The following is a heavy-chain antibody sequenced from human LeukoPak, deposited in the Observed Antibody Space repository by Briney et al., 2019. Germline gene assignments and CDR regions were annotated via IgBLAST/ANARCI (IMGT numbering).Heavy chain of an antibody. CDR3: ARVGGLNPPNFYDRSGFFDY. Sequence: SQTLSLTCTVSGGSISSGSYYWSWIRRPAGKGLEWIGRIYTSGTTNYNPSLKSRVTVSVDTSKNQFSLKLSSVTAADTAVYYCARVGGLNPPNFYDRSGFFDYWGQGTLVTVSS. D-gene: IGHD3-22*01. V-gene: IGHV4-61*02. J-gene: IGHJ4*02. CDR2: IYTSGTT. CDR1: GGSISSGSYY.